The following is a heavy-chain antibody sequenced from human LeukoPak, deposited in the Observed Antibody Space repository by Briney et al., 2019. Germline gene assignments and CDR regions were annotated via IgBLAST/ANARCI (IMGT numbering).Heavy chain of an antibody. D-gene: IGHD1-1*01. CDR1: GFTFSTYA. V-gene: IGHV3-23*01. J-gene: IGHJ5*02. Sequence: GGSLRLSCAASGFTFSTYAMSWVRQTPGKGLEWVSSIAGSDAGTYFADSVKGRFAISRDNSKNTLYLQMNSLRAEDTAVYYCAKDKNAPGWFDPWGQGTLVTVSS. CDR2: IAGSDAGT. CDR3: AKDKNAPGWFDP.